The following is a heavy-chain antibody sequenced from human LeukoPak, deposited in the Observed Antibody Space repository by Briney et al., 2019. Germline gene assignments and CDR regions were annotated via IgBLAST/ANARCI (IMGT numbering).Heavy chain of an antibody. J-gene: IGHJ5*02. D-gene: IGHD2-2*01. Sequence: GGSLRLSCAASGFTFSSYWRHWVRQAPGKGLVWVSRINIDGSTTSYADSAKGRFTISRDNAKNTLYLQMNSLRADDTAVYYCARDLALCSSASCYYNWFDPWGQGTLVTVSS. CDR3: ARDLALCSSASCYYNWFDP. CDR2: INIDGSTT. CDR1: GFTFSSYW. V-gene: IGHV3-74*01.